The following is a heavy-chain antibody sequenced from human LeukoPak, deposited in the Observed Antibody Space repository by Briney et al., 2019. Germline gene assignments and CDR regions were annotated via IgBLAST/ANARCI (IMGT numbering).Heavy chain of an antibody. D-gene: IGHD3-10*01. CDR1: GYTFTSYG. V-gene: IGHV1-69*13. CDR2: IIPIFGTA. Sequence: ASVKVSCKASGYTFTSYGISWVRQAPGQGLEWMGGIIPIFGTANYAQKFQGRVTITADESTSTAYMELSSLRSEDTAAYYCANSQERSYYGVYWGQGTLVTVSS. CDR3: ANSQERSYYGVY. J-gene: IGHJ4*02.